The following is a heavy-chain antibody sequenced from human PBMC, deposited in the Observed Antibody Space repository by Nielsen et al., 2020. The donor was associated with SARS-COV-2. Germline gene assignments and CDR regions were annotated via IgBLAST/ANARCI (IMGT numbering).Heavy chain of an antibody. CDR1: GYTFTNYA. CDR2: INTNTGNP. Sequence: ASVKVSCKASGYTFTNYAMNWVRQAPGQGLEWMGWINTNTGNPTYAQGFTGRFVFSLDTSVSTAYLQISSLKAEDTAVYYCVTPYSSGDQYYYYFYMDVWGKGTTVTVSS. CDR3: VTPYSSGDQYYYYFYMDV. J-gene: IGHJ6*03. V-gene: IGHV7-4-1*02. D-gene: IGHD4-11*01.